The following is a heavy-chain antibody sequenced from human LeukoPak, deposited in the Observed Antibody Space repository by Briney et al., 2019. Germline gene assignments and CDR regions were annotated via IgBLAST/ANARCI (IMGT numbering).Heavy chain of an antibody. CDR2: IYYSGST. J-gene: IGHJ6*03. CDR3: ARAFYPGYYSYMAV. CDR1: GGSISNDY. V-gene: IGHV4-59*01. Sequence: PSETLSLTCTVSGGSISNDYWSWIRQPPGKGLEWIGYIYYSGSTNYNPSLKSRVTISVDTSKNQFSLKLSSVTAADTAVYYCARAFYPGYYSYMAVWGKGTTVTVSS. D-gene: IGHD3-3*02.